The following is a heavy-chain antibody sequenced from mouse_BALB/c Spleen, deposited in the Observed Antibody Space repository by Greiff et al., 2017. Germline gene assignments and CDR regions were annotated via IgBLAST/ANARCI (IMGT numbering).Heavy chain of an antibody. J-gene: IGHJ4*01. Sequence: VQLQQPGAELVKPGASVKLSCKASGYTFTSYYMYWVKQRPGQGLEWIGGINPSNGGTNFNEKFKSKATLTVDKSSSTAYMQLSSLTSEDSAVYYCTRGDYYGYGAMDYWGQGTSVTVSS. CDR2: INPSNGGT. CDR1: GYTFTSYY. CDR3: TRGDYYGYGAMDY. D-gene: IGHD2-2*01. V-gene: IGHV1S81*02.